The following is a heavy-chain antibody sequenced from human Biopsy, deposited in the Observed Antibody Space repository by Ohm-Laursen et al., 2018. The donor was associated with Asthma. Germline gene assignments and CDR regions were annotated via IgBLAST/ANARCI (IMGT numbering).Heavy chain of an antibody. Sequence: SLRLSCAASGFTFSSYGMHWARQAPGKGLEWVAVISYDGSNKYYADSVKGRFTISRDNSKNTLYLQMNSLRAEDTAVYYCAKERYYDFWSGYPIWGQGTMVTVSS. J-gene: IGHJ3*02. CDR1: GFTFSSYG. CDR2: ISYDGSNK. V-gene: IGHV3-30*18. CDR3: AKERYYDFWSGYPI. D-gene: IGHD3-3*01.